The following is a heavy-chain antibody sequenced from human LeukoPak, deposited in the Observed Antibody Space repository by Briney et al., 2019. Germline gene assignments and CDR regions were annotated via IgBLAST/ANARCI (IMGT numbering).Heavy chain of an antibody. Sequence: PVKVSCTASGGTFSSYAISWVRQAPGQGLEWMGRIIPILGIANYAQKFQGRVTITADKSTSTAYMELSSLRSEDTAVYYCASWEPVADNGYWGQGTLVTVSS. CDR2: IIPILGIA. J-gene: IGHJ4*02. CDR3: ASWEPVADNGY. CDR1: GGTFSSYA. V-gene: IGHV1-69*04. D-gene: IGHD6-19*01.